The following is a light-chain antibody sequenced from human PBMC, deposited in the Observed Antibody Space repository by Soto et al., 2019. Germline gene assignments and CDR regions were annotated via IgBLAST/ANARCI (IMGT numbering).Light chain of an antibody. CDR2: EVS. CDR3: SSYTSSSAVV. V-gene: IGLV2-14*01. CDR1: SSDVANYNY. Sequence: QSALTQPASLSGSPGQSITISCTGSSSDVANYNYVSWYQQHPGKAPKLMIYEVSNRPSGVSNRFSGSKSANTASLTISGLQAEDEADYYCSSYTSSSAVVFGGGTKLTVL. J-gene: IGLJ2*01.